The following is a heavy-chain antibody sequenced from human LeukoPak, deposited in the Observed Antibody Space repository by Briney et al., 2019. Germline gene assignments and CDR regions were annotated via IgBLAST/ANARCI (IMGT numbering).Heavy chain of an antibody. Sequence: GGSLRLSCAASGFNFANHAMSWVRQAPGKGLEWVANIKQEGSEKYYVDSVKGRFTISRDNAKNSLYLQMNSLRAEDTAVYYCARAMDVWGQGTTVTVSS. CDR1: GFNFANHA. CDR3: ARAMDV. V-gene: IGHV3-7*03. CDR2: IKQEGSEK. J-gene: IGHJ6*02.